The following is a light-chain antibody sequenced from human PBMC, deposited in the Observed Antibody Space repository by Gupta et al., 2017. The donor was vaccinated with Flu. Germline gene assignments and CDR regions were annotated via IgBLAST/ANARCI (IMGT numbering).Light chain of an antibody. V-gene: IGKV3-20*01. Sequence: EIMLTQSPGTLSLSPGQRATLSCRASQSVTRDYLVWYQQKPGQAPRLLIYGASSRATGVPDRFSGSGSGTDFTLTISRLEPEDFAVYYCQQAGSSPVTFGGGTKVEI. J-gene: IGKJ4*01. CDR2: GAS. CDR1: QSVTRDY. CDR3: QQAGSSPVT.